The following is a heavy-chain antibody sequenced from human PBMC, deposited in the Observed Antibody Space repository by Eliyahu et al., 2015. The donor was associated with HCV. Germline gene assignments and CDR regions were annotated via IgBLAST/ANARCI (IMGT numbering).Heavy chain of an antibody. V-gene: IGHV3-21*01. Sequence: EVQLVESGGGLVKPGGSLRLSCAASGFTFSSYSMNWVRQAPGKGLEWVSSISSSSSYIYYADSVKGRFTISRDNAKNSLYLQMNSLRAEDTAVYYCARGGIVATIPLYYFDYWGQGTLVTVSS. J-gene: IGHJ4*02. D-gene: IGHD5-12*01. CDR1: GFTFSSYS. CDR2: ISSSSSYI. CDR3: ARGGIVATIPLYYFDY.